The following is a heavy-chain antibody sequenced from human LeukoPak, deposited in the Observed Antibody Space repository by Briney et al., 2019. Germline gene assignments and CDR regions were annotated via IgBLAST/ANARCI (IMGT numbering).Heavy chain of an antibody. J-gene: IGHJ4*02. CDR2: MNPNSGNT. V-gene: IGHV1-8*01. CDR1: GYTFTSYD. CDR3: ARLGQQQVDRYRGGFDS. D-gene: IGHD1-26*01. Sequence: ASVKVSCKASGYTFTSYDINWVRQATGQGLEWMGWMNPNSGNTGYAQKFQGRVTMTRNTSISTAYLQWSSLEASDTGIYFCARLGQQQVDRYRGGFDSWGQGTLITVSS.